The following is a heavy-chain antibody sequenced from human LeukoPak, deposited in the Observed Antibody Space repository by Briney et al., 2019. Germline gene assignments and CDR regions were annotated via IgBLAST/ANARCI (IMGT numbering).Heavy chain of an antibody. Sequence: GASVKVSCKASGYSSTNYGISWVRQAPGQGLEWMGWIHIYRGNTNYAQKFQGRVTMTRDTSTSTVNVELSSLRSEDTAVYYCARGPSITLVRGGQWYHYMDVWGKGTTVTISS. J-gene: IGHJ6*03. CDR1: GYSSTNYG. CDR2: IHIYRGNT. D-gene: IGHD3-10*01. CDR3: ARGPSITLVRGGQWYHYMDV. V-gene: IGHV1-18*01.